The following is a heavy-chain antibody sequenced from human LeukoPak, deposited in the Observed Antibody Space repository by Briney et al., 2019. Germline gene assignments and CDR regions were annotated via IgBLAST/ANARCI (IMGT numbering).Heavy chain of an antibody. CDR1: GFIFSSYS. D-gene: IGHD5-12*01. CDR3: ARVFASGYDLGY. CDR2: ISSSSSYI. V-gene: IGHV3-21*01. Sequence: GGSLRLSCAASGFIFSSYSMDWVRQAPGKGLEWVSSISSSSSYIYYADSVKGRFTISRDNAKNSLYLQMNSLRAEDTAVYYCARVFASGYDLGYWGQGTLVTVSS. J-gene: IGHJ4*02.